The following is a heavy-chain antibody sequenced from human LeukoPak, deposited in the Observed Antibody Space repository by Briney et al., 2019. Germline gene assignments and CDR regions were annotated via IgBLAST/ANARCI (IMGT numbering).Heavy chain of an antibody. J-gene: IGHJ5*02. D-gene: IGHD5-18*01. CDR1: GFTFSSYS. CDR2: ISSSSYI. CDR3: ARGSEYSYGFRAYNWFDP. Sequence: GGSLRLSCAASGFTFSSYSMNWVRQAPGKGLEWVSSISSSSYIYYADSVKGRFTISRDNAKNSLYLQMNSLRAEDTAVYYCARGSEYSYGFRAYNWFDPWGQGTLVTVSS. V-gene: IGHV3-21*01.